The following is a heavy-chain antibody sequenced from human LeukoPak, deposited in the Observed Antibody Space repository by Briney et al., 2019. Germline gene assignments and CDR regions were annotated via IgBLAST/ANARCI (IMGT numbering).Heavy chain of an antibody. CDR1: GITLSNYG. CDR3: AKRGVVIRVVLVGFHKEAYYFES. V-gene: IGHV3-23*01. D-gene: IGHD3/OR15-3a*01. Sequence: GGSLRLSCAVSGITLSNYGMTWVRQAPGKGLEWVAGISDSGGSTKYADSVKGRFTISRDNPKNTLFLQMNSLRAEDTAVYFCAKRGVVIRVVLVGFHKEAYYFESWGQGALVTVSS. J-gene: IGHJ4*02. CDR2: ISDSGGST.